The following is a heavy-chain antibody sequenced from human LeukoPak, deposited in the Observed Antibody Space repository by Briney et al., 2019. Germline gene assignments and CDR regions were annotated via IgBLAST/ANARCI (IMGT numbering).Heavy chain of an antibody. D-gene: IGHD2-15*01. J-gene: IGHJ6*02. Sequence: GGSLRLSCAASGFTVSSNYMSWVRQAPGKGLEWVSVIYSGGSTYYADSVKGRFTISRDNRKNLLHLQMNSLRPDDSAVYYCVKDLGSAITSALALDVWGQGITVTVSS. CDR2: IYSGGST. V-gene: IGHV3-66*01. CDR1: GFTVSSNY. CDR3: VKDLGSAITSALALDV.